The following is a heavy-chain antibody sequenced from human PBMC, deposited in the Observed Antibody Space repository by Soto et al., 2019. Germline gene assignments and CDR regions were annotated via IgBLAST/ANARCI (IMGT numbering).Heavy chain of an antibody. V-gene: IGHV1-3*01. CDR3: ARGDGWWRQDVQYAFDI. J-gene: IGHJ3*02. Sequence: GASVKVSCKASGYTFTSYAMHWVRQAPGQRLEWMGWINAGNGNTKYSQKFQGRVTITRDTSASTAYMELSSLRSEDTAVYYCARGDGWWRQDVQYAFDIWGQGTMVTVSS. D-gene: IGHD2-15*01. CDR1: GYTFTSYA. CDR2: INAGNGNT.